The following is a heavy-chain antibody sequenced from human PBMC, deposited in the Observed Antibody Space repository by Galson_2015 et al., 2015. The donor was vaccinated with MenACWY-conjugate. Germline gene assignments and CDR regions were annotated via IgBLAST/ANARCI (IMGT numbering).Heavy chain of an antibody. J-gene: IGHJ4*02. D-gene: IGHD5-18*01. CDR1: GFTFSTYS. CDR2: ISSSSSTI. V-gene: IGHV3-48*02. CDR3: ARVPGFSYGYYDW. Sequence: SLRLSCAASGFTFSTYSMNWVRQAPGKGLEWVSYISSSSSTIYYADSVKDRFTISRDNAMNSLYLQMNTLRDEDTAVYYCARVPGFSYGYYDWWGQGTLVTVSS.